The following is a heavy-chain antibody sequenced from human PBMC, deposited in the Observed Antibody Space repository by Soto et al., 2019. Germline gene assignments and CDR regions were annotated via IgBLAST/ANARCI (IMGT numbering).Heavy chain of an antibody. CDR3: ASDGIPGTTFRGYFDY. V-gene: IGHV3-33*01. J-gene: IGHJ4*02. CDR1: GFTFSGYG. D-gene: IGHD1-7*01. CDR2: LRYDGSNR. Sequence: QVQLVESGGGVVQPGRSLRLSCAASGFTFSGYGMHWVRQAPGKGLEWVAVLRYDGSNRYYADTVKGRFTISRDNSRKTLYLEINSQSDEDTAVYYCASDGIPGTTFRGYFDYWGQGTQVTV.